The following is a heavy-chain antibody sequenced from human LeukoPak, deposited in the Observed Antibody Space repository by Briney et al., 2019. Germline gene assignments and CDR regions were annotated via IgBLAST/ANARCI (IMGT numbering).Heavy chain of an antibody. D-gene: IGHD6-13*01. CDR3: AIRLLIISSWTYDY. CDR1: GFTFSGYA. J-gene: IGHJ4*02. Sequence: GGSLRLSCAASGFTFSGYAMSWVRQAPGKGLEWVSGISAGGGSTFYADSVKGQFTISRDNSKNTLYLQMNSLRAEDTAVYYCAIRLLIISSWTYDYWGQGTLVTVSS. CDR2: ISAGGGST. V-gene: IGHV3-23*01.